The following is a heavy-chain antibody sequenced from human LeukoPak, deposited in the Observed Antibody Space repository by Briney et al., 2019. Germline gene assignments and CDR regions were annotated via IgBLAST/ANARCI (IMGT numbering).Heavy chain of an antibody. D-gene: IGHD2/OR15-2a*01. J-gene: IGHJ3*02. CDR2: IYDSGTT. V-gene: IGHV4-59*01. CDR3: ARDFSAAFDI. Sequence: SETLSLTCTVSGGSFGTYYWSWIRQPPGKGLEWIGYIYDSGTTNYNPSLESRVTISVDTSKNQFSLKLSSVTAADTAVYYCARDFSAAFDIWGQGTMVTVSS. CDR1: GGSFGTYY.